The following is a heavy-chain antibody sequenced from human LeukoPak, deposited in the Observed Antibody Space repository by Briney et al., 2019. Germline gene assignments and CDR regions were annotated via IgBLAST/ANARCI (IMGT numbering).Heavy chain of an antibody. V-gene: IGHV1-69*04. CDR3: VRGGDSSGYYGW. Sequence: ASVKVSCKASGGTFSSYAISWVRQAPGQGLEWMGRIIPILGIANYAQKFQGRVTITADKSTSTAYMELSSLRSEDTAVYYCVRGGDSSGYYGWWGQGTLVTVSS. CDR1: GGTFSSYA. CDR2: IIPILGIA. J-gene: IGHJ4*02. D-gene: IGHD3-22*01.